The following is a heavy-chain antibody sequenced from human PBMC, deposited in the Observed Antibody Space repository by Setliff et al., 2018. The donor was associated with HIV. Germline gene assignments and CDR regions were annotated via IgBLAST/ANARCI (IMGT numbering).Heavy chain of an antibody. CDR2: IYTRGST. CDR1: GGSIDSGNYD. Sequence: PSETLSLTCTVSGGSIDSGNYDWNWVRQPGGKGLEWIGRIYTRGSTKYSPTFESRVTMSLDTSKNQFSLNLRSVTAADTALYYCVRSGCNGNICYDSRGWPDSWGQGTQVTVSS. CDR3: VRSGCNGNICYDSRGWPDS. D-gene: IGHD5-12*01. V-gene: IGHV4-61*02. J-gene: IGHJ5*01.